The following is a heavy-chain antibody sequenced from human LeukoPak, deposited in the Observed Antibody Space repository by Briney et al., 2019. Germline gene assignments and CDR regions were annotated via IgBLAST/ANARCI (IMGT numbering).Heavy chain of an antibody. J-gene: IGHJ4*02. D-gene: IGHD1-26*01. CDR3: AKDSRSYGGDFDY. CDR2: ISWNSGSI. CDR1: AFTFTTYW. Sequence: GGSLRLSCAASAFTFTTYWMSWVRQAPGKGLEWVSGISWNSGSIGYADSVKGRFTISRDNAKNSLYLQMNSLRAEDTALYYCAKDSRSYGGDFDYWGQGTLVTVSS. V-gene: IGHV3-9*01.